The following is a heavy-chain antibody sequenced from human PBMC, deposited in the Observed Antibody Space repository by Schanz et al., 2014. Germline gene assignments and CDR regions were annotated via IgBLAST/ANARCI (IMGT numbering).Heavy chain of an antibody. J-gene: IGHJ6*02. CDR1: GYTTFTDYY. D-gene: IGHD3-9*01. Sequence: QVHLVQSGAEVKKPGASVKVSCKASGYTTFTDYYIHWVRQAPGQGLEWMGRVIPILGVTHYAQKFQGRVTMTTDTSTSTAYMELRSLRSDDTAVYYCARVQDDILTGSEYYYGMDVWGQGTTVTVSS. CDR2: VIPILGVT. CDR3: ARVQDDILTGSEYYYGMDV. V-gene: IGHV1-2*02.